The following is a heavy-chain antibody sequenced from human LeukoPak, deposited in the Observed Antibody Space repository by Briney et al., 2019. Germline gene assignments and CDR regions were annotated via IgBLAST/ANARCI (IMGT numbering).Heavy chain of an antibody. CDR3: ARGPAAAGTGYDY. Sequence: ASVTVSCTASGYTFTSYDINWVRQAPGQGLEWMGWMNPNSGNTVYAQKFQGRVTMTRNTSKSTAYMELSSLRSEDTAVYYCARGPAAAGTGYDYWGQGTLVTVSS. D-gene: IGHD6-13*01. V-gene: IGHV1-8*01. CDR2: MNPNSGNT. J-gene: IGHJ4*02. CDR1: GYTFTSYD.